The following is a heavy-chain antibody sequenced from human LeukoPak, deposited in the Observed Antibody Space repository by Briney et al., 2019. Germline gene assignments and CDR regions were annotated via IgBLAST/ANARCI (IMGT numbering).Heavy chain of an antibody. CDR2: IYYSGST. J-gene: IGHJ4*02. D-gene: IGHD4-23*01. CDR1: GGSISSSSYY. V-gene: IGHV4-39*01. Sequence: KPSETLSLTCTVSGGSISSSSYYWGWIRQPPGKGLEWIGSIYYSGSTYYNPSLKSRVTISVDTSKNQFSLKLSSVTAADTAVYYCARGVRDLMDWGQGTLVTVSS. CDR3: ARGVRDLMD.